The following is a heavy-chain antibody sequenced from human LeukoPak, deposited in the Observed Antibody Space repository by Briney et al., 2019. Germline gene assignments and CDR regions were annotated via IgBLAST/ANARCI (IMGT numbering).Heavy chain of an antibody. Sequence: PGGSLRLSCAASGFTFSNAWMSWVRQAPGKGLEWVGRIKSKTDGGTTDYAAPVKGRFTISRDDSKDTLYLQVNSLKTEDTAVYYCTTYDSSGYMRDYWGQGTLVTVSS. J-gene: IGHJ4*02. CDR2: IKSKTDGGTT. V-gene: IGHV3-15*01. D-gene: IGHD3-22*01. CDR1: GFTFSNAW. CDR3: TTYDSSGYMRDY.